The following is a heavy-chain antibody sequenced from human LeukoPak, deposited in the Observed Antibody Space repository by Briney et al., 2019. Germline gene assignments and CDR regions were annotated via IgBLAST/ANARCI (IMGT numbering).Heavy chain of an antibody. CDR1: GLTFNNYG. CDR2: VGIAGDT. Sequence: GGSLRLSCAASGLTFNNYGMTWVRQTAGKGLEWVSAVGIAGDTSYAGSVKGRFSISRDNAESSLFLQMNSLRAGDTAVYYCAREGRMGTADAFDVWGQGTMVTVSS. CDR3: AREGRMGTADAFDV. V-gene: IGHV3-13*01. D-gene: IGHD1-14*01. J-gene: IGHJ3*01.